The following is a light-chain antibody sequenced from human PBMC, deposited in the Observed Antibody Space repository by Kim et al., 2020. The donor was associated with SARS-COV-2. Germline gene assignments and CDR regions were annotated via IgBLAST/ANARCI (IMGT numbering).Light chain of an antibody. CDR3: QVWDSTIDHRVV. J-gene: IGLJ2*01. Sequence: SYELTQPPSVSVAPVQTARVSCGGNSIGSKSVHWYQQKSGQAPVLVIYYVSDRPSGIPERFSGSNSGNTAPLPISRVEAGVEADYHCQVWDSTIDHRVV. CDR1: SIGSKS. CDR2: YVS. V-gene: IGLV3-21*04.